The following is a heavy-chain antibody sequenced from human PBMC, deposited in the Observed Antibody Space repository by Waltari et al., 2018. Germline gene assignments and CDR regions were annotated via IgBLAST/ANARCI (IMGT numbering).Heavy chain of an antibody. J-gene: IGHJ4*02. V-gene: IGHV4-59*01. CDR2: IAYNGRT. D-gene: IGHD3-3*01. CDR1: GDSINNYY. Sequence: QVQLQESGPGLVKPSETLSLTCAVSGDSINNYYWNWIRQPPGKELEGMGYIAYNGRTNYNPSLKSRVTISVDTSKTQFSLKLTSVTAADTAVYYGGRSYDFWSGYPLDYWGPGSLVTVSS. CDR3: GRSYDFWSGYPLDY.